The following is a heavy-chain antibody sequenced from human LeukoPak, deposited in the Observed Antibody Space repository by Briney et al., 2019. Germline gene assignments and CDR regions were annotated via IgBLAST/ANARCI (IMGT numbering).Heavy chain of an antibody. CDR2: IKQDGSEK. Sequence: GGSLRLSCAASGFTFSSYWMSWVRQAPGKGLEWVANIKQDGSEKYYVDSVKGRFTISRDNAKNSLYLQMNSLRAEDTAVYYCARDRRDFWSGHRTSEFDYWGQGTLVTVSS. CDR3: ARDRRDFWSGHRTSEFDY. CDR1: GFTFSSYW. V-gene: IGHV3-7*01. D-gene: IGHD3-3*01. J-gene: IGHJ4*02.